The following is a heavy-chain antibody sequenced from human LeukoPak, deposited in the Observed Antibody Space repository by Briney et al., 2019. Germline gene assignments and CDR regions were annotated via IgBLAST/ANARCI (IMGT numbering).Heavy chain of an antibody. D-gene: IGHD3-22*01. CDR1: GFTVSSYW. J-gene: IGHJ1*01. CDR2: IKSDGNT. V-gene: IGHV3-74*01. Sequence: GGSLRLSCAASGFTVSSYWMHWVRQGPGKGLVWVSRIKSDGNTNYADSVKGRFTISRDNAKNTVSPQMNSLRAEDTGVYYCARAPSEIGGYYPEYFRHWGQGTLVTVSS. CDR3: ARAPSEIGGYYPEYFRH.